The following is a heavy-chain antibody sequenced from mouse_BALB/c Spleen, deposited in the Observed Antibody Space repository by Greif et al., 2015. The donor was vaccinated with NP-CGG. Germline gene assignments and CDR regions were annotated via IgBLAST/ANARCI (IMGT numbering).Heavy chain of an antibody. CDR2: INPSTGYT. J-gene: IGHJ4*01. V-gene: IGHV1-7*01. CDR1: GYTFTSYW. Sequence: QVQLQQSGAELAKPGASVKMSCKASGYTFTSYWMHWVKQRPGQGLEWIGYINPSTGYTEYNQKFKDKATLTADKSSSTAYMQVSSLTSEDSAVYYCARWDYYGRGAMDYWGQGTSVTVSS. CDR3: ARWDYYGRGAMDY. D-gene: IGHD1-1*01.